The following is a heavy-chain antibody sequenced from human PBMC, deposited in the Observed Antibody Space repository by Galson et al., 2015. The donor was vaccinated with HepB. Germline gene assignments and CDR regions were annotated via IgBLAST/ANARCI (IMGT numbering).Heavy chain of an antibody. D-gene: IGHD2-2*02. Sequence: SLRLSCAASGFTFSDYYMSWIRQTPGRGLEWISYITSSGTIKYYVDSVKGRFTISRGNAKNSLYLQMNSLRAEDTAVYYCARDTLYCSTTSCYSYYYYMDVWGKGTTVTVSS. CDR3: ARDTLYCSTTSCYSYYYYMDV. CDR2: ITSSGTIK. CDR1: GFTFSDYY. J-gene: IGHJ6*03. V-gene: IGHV3-11*01.